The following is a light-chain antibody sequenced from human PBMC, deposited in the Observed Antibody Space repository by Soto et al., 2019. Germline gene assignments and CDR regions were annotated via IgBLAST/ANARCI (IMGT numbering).Light chain of an antibody. CDR3: QKYNGARWT. J-gene: IGKJ1*01. Sequence: DIQMTQSPSSLSASVGDRVTITCRASQGFSNYLAWYQQKPGKVPKLLIYAASSLQSGVPSRFSGSVSGTDFTLTISSLQPEDVATYYCQKYNGARWTFGQGTKVEIK. CDR2: AAS. V-gene: IGKV1-27*01. CDR1: QGFSNY.